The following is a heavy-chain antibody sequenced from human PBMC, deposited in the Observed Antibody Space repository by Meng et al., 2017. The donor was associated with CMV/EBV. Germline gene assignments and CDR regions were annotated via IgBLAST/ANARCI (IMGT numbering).Heavy chain of an antibody. D-gene: IGHD2-8*01. Sequence: GESLKISCAASGFTFSSYEMNWVRQTTGKGLEWVSAIGTAGDTYYPDSVKGRFTISRENARNSLYLQMNTLRVGDTATYYCARGGLGVSNGFYYPGLDVWGQGTTVTVSS. J-gene: IGHJ6*02. CDR1: GFTFSSYE. V-gene: IGHV3-13*01. CDR2: IGTAGDT. CDR3: ARGGLGVSNGFYYPGLDV.